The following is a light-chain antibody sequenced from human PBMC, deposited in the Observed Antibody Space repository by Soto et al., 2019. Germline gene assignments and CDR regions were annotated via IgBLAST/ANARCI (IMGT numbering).Light chain of an antibody. J-gene: IGKJ3*01. CDR3: KQYGSSLFT. V-gene: IGKV3-20*01. CDR2: GAS. CDR1: QSVSSSY. Sequence: EIVLTQSPGTLSLSPGERATLSCRASQSVSSSYLAWYQQKPGQPPRLLIYGASSRATGIPERFSGSGSGTDFTLTISRLEPEDFAVYYCKQYGSSLFTFGPGTKVDIK.